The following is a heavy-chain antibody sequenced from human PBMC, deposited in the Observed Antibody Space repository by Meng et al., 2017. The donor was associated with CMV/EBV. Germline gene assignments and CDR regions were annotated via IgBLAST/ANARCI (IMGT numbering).Heavy chain of an antibody. Sequence: SVKVSCKASGYTFPSYYMHWVRQAPGQGLEWMGIINPSGGSTSYAQKFQGRVTMTRDTSTSTVYMELSSLRSEDTAVYYCAIVKANIEDYGDPYYYYGMDVWGQGTTVTVSS. D-gene: IGHD4-17*01. CDR2: INPSGGST. CDR3: AIVKANIEDYGDPYYYYGMDV. CDR1: GYTFPSYY. V-gene: IGHV1-46*01. J-gene: IGHJ6*02.